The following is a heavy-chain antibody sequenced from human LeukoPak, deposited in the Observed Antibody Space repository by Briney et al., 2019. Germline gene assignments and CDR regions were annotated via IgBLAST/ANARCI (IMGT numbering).Heavy chain of an antibody. CDR1: GFTFSSYG. CDR3: ARDLLTAMPFDY. CDR2: IWYDGSNK. J-gene: IGHJ4*02. V-gene: IGHV3-33*01. D-gene: IGHD2-2*01. Sequence: PGGSLRLSRAASGFTFSSYGMHWVRQAPGKGLEWVAVIWYDGSNKYYADSVKGRFTISRDNSKNTLYLQMNSLRAEDTAVYYCARDLLTAMPFDYWGQGTLVTVSS.